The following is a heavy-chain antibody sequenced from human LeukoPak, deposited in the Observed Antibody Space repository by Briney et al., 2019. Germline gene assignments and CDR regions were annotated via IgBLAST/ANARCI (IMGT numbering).Heavy chain of an antibody. V-gene: IGHV3-21*01. CDR2: ISSSSSYI. CDR1: GLTFSSYS. J-gene: IGHJ4*02. Sequence: GGSLRLSCAASGLTFSSYSMNWVRQATGKGLEWVSSISSSSSYIYYADSVTGRFTISRDNAKNSLYLQMNSLRAEDTAMYYCARGLTWELLRGVFDYWGQGTLVTVSS. CDR3: ARGLTWELLRGVFDY. D-gene: IGHD1-26*01.